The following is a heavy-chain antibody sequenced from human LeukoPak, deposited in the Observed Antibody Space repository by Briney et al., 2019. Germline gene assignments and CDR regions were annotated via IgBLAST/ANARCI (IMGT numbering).Heavy chain of an antibody. V-gene: IGHV1-8*01. CDR3: ARGIATSSGWYWHSYYYGMDV. CDR1: GYTFTSYD. D-gene: IGHD6-19*01. J-gene: IGHJ6*02. CDR2: MNPNSGNT. Sequence: ASVKVSCKASGYTFTSYDINWVRQATGQGLEWMGWMNPNSGNTGYAQNFQGRVTMTRNTSISTAYMELSSLRSEDTAVYYCARGIATSSGWYWHSYYYGMDVWGQGTTVTVSS.